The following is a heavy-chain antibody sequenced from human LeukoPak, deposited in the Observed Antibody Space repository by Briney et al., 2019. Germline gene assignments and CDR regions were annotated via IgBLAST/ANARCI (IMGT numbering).Heavy chain of an antibody. J-gene: IGHJ6*03. CDR3: ARDLVVLAASPDYYYYMDV. CDR2: IIPIFGTA. V-gene: IGHV1-69*05. D-gene: IGHD2-2*01. Sequence: ASVKVSCKASGGTFSSYAISWVRQAPGQGLEWMGGIIPIFGTANYAQKFQGRVTITTDESTSTAYMELSSLRSEDTAVYYCARDLVVLAASPDYYYYMDVWGKGTTVTVSS. CDR1: GGTFSSYA.